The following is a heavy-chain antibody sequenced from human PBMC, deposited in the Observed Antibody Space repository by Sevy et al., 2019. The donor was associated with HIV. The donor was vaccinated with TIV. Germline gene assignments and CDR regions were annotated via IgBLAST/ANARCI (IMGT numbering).Heavy chain of an antibody. Sequence: SETLSLTCTVSGGSISSSSYYWGWIRQPPGKGLEWIGSIYYSGSTYYNPSLKSRVTISVDTSKNQFSQKLSSVTAADTAVYYCARRGGAVVEPAAGGLFDYWGQGTLVTVSS. J-gene: IGHJ4*02. CDR1: GGSISSSSYY. D-gene: IGHD2-2*01. CDR2: IYYSGST. CDR3: ARRGGAVVEPAAGGLFDY. V-gene: IGHV4-39*01.